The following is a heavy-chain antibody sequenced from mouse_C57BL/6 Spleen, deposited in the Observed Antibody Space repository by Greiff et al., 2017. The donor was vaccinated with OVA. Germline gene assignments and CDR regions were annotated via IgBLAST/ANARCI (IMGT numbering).Heavy chain of an antibody. CDR2: INPSTGGT. CDR3: ARLGSSYSYFDY. CDR1: GYSFTGYY. D-gene: IGHD1-1*01. J-gene: IGHJ2*01. Sequence: VQLQQSGPELVKPGASVQISCKASGYSFTGYYMNWVKQSPEKSLEWIGEINPSTGGTTYNQKFKAKATLTVDKSSSTAYMQLKSLTSEDSAVYYCARLGSSYSYFDYWSQGTTLTVSS. V-gene: IGHV1-42*01.